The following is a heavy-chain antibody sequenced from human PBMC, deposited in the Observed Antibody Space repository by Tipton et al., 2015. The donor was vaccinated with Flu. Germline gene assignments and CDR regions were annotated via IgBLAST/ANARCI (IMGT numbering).Heavy chain of an antibody. Sequence: GSLRLSCAGSGFSFTAYWMTWIRQAPGKGLEWVAVINPDGSEIHYRDSVKGRFTLSRDNARNLASLQMRSLRVEDTALYYCARGKFAYSDTSGSTLDYWGQGTLVTVSS. CDR2: INPDGSEI. D-gene: IGHD3-22*01. CDR1: GFSFTAYW. J-gene: IGHJ4*02. V-gene: IGHV3-7*01. CDR3: ARGKFAYSDTSGSTLDY.